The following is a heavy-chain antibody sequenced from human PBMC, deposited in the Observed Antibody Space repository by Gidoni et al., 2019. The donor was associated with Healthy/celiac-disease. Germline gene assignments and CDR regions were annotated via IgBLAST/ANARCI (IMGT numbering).Heavy chain of an antibody. D-gene: IGHD5-12*01. CDR3: ARVSGYDGFDY. Sequence: EVQLVESGGGLVQPGGSLRLSCAASGFTFSDHYMDWVRQAPGKGLEWVGRTRNKANSYTTEYAASVKGRFTISRDDSKNSLYLQMNSLKTEDTAVYYCARVSGYDGFDYWGQGTLVTVSS. V-gene: IGHV3-72*01. CDR1: GFTFSDHY. J-gene: IGHJ4*02. CDR2: TRNKANSYTT.